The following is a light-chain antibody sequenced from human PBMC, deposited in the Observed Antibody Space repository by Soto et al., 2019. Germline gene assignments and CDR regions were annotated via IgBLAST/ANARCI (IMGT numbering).Light chain of an antibody. V-gene: IGLV2-8*01. CDR2: EVS. J-gene: IGLJ1*01. Sequence: QSVLTQPPSASGSPGQSVTISCTGTSSDVGGYTYVSWYQQHPGKAPKLMIYEVSKRPSGVPDRFSGSKSGNTASLTVSGLQAEDEADYFCRSYAGSTIYVFGTGTKVTVL. CDR3: RSYAGSTIYV. CDR1: SSDVGGYTY.